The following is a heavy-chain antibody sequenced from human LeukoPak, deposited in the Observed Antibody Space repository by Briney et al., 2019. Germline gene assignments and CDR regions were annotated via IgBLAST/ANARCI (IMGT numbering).Heavy chain of an antibody. CDR2: MYWGDDK. D-gene: IGHD4-11*01. CDR1: GFSLSTSGGG. V-gene: IGHV2-5*02. CDR3: VYRRIYSPFDY. J-gene: IGHJ4*02. Sequence: GSGPTLVNPTQTLTLTCTFSGFSLSTSGGGVGWVRQPPGKALEWLALMYWGDDKRYNSSLKSRLTITKNTSKNQVVLTMTNVDPVDTATYYCVYRRIYSPFDYWGQGALVTVSS.